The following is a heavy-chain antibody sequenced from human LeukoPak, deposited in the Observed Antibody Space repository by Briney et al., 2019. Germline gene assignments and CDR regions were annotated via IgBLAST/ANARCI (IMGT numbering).Heavy chain of an antibody. V-gene: IGHV4-39*01. CDR2: IHYSGGT. J-gene: IGHJ5*01. CDR3: ARILGYCSGTSCLNWFDP. D-gene: IGHD2-15*01. CDR1: GGSINSSGSY. Sequence: PSESLSLTCTVSGGSINSSGSYWGWMGQRPGQRLEWIGTIHYSGGTYYNPSLKSPITICVGTSNSQFILKLSPVTAADTAIYYCARILGYCSGTSCLNWFDPWGQGTLVTVSS.